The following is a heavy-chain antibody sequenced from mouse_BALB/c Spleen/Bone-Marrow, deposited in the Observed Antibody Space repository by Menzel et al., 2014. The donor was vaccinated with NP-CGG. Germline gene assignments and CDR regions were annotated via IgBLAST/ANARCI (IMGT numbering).Heavy chain of an antibody. D-gene: IGHD2-4*01. V-gene: IGHV14-3*02. J-gene: IGHJ3*01. Sequence: EVKLMESGAELVKPGASVKLSYTASGFNIKDTYMHWVKQRPEQGLEWIGRIDPANGNTKYDPKFQGKATITADTSSNTAYLQLSSLTSEDTAVYYCARGDYGGFAYWGQGTLVTVSA. CDR2: IDPANGNT. CDR1: GFNIKDTY. CDR3: ARGDYGGFAY.